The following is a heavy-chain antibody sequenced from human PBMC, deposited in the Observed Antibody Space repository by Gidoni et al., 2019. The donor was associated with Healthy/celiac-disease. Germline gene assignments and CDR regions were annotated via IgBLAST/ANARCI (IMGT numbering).Heavy chain of an antibody. V-gene: IGHV1-69*01. Sequence: QVQLVPSGAEVKKPGSSVKVSCKASGGTFSSYAISWVRQAPGPGLEWMGGIIPSFGTANYAQKFQGRVTITADESTSTAYMELSSLRSEDTAVYYCASGYSSGWKAGYWGQGTLVTVSS. CDR2: IIPSFGTA. CDR3: ASGYSSGWKAGY. J-gene: IGHJ4*02. D-gene: IGHD6-19*01. CDR1: GGTFSSYA.